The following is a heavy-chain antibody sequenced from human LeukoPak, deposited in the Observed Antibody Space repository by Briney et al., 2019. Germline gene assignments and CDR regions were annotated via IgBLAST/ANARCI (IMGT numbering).Heavy chain of an antibody. J-gene: IGHJ3*02. Sequence: GESLKISCKGSGYRFSNYWIGWVRQMPGKGLEWMGIIYPGDSDTRYSPSFQGQVTISADKSISTAYLQWSSLKASDTAMYYCARPEYYYDSSGYYGDAFDIWGQGTMVTVSS. CDR2: IYPGDSDT. CDR3: ARPEYYYDSSGYYGDAFDI. V-gene: IGHV5-51*01. D-gene: IGHD3-22*01. CDR1: GYRFSNYW.